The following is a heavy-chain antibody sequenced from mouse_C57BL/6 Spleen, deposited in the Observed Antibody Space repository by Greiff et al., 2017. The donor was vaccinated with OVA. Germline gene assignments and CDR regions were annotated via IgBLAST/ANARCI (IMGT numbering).Heavy chain of an antibody. CDR2: ISYDGSN. J-gene: IGHJ4*01. V-gene: IGHV3-6*01. Sequence: DVKLQESGPGLVKPSQSLSLTCSVTGYSITSGYYWNWIRQFPGNKLEWMGSISYDGSNNYNPSLKNRTSIARDTSKNQFFLKLNSVTTEDTATYYCARAAYYGSRGYYAMDYWGQGTSVTVSS. CDR3: ARAAYYGSRGYYAMDY. CDR1: GYSITSGYY. D-gene: IGHD1-1*01.